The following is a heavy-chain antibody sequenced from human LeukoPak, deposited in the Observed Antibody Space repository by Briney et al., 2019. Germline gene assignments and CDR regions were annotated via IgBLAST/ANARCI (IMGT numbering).Heavy chain of an antibody. V-gene: IGHV3-21*01. J-gene: IGHJ4*02. CDR2: ISSSSSYI. Sequence: PGGSLRLSCAASGFTFSSYSMNWVRQAPVKGLEWVSSISSSSSYIYYADSVKGRFTISRDNAKNSLYLQMNSLRAEDTAVYYCASSPGYSSGWYEYWGQGTLVTVSS. D-gene: IGHD6-19*01. CDR3: ASSPGYSSGWYEY. CDR1: GFTFSSYS.